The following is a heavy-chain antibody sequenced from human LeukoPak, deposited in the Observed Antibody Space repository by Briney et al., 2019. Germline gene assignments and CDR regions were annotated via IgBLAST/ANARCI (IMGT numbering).Heavy chain of an antibody. D-gene: IGHD3-10*01. CDR2: IYHGGST. J-gene: IGHJ3*02. CDR1: GGSISSSYW. V-gene: IGHV4-4*02. CDR3: ARDRAALDAFDI. Sequence: PSETLSLTCAVSGGSISSSYWWSWVRQPPGKGLEWIGEIYHGGSTNFNPSLKSRVTISVDKSKNQFSLKLSSVTAADTAVYYCARDRAALDAFDIWGQGTMVTVSS.